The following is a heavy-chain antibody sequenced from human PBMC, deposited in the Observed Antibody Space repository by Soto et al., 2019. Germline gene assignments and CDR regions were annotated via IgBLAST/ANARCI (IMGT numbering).Heavy chain of an antibody. D-gene: IGHD6-13*01. CDR2: MNPNSGNT. V-gene: IGHV1-8*01. CDR1: GYTFTSYD. CDR3: ARAPPLEQHLGVDYYYGMDV. J-gene: IGHJ6*02. Sequence: QVQLVQSGAEVKKPGASVKVSCKASGYTFTSYDINWVRQATGQGLEWMGWMNPNSGNTGYAQKFQGRVTMTRNTSISTAYMELSSLRSEDTAVYYCARAPPLEQHLGVDYYYGMDVWGQGTTVTVSS.